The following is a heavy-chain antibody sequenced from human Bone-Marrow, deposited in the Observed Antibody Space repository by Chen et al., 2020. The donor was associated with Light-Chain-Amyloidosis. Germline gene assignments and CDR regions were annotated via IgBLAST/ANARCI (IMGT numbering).Heavy chain of an antibody. V-gene: IGHV3-30-3*01. J-gene: IGHJ2*01. CDR1: GFTFSRYA. CDR3: ARDYGDFDWYFDL. Sequence: QVQLVESGGGVVQPGRSLRLSCAASGFTFSRYAMHWVRQDPGKRLEWVAVISYDGNNKYYADSVKGRFTISRDNSRNALSLQMSGLRAEDTAVYYCARDYGDFDWYFDLWGRGTLVTVSS. CDR2: ISYDGNNK. D-gene: IGHD4-17*01.